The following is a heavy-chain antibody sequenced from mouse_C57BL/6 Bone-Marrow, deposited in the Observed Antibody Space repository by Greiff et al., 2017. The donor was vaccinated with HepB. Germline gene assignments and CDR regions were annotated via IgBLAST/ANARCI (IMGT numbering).Heavy chain of an antibody. D-gene: IGHD1-1*01. CDR2: ISYDGSN. CDR1: GYSITSGYY. J-gene: IGHJ4*01. CDR3: ARETHYGSSSYYYAMDY. Sequence: EVHLVESGPGLVKPSQSLSLTCSVTGYSITSGYYWNWIRQFPGNKLEWMGYISYDGSNNYNPSLKNRISITRDTSKNQFFLKLNSVTTEDTATYYCARETHYGSSSYYYAMDYWGQGTSVTVSS. V-gene: IGHV3-6*01.